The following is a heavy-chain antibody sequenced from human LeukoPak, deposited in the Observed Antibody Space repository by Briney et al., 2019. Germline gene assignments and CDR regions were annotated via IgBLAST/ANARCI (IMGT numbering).Heavy chain of an antibody. CDR2: INPNRGGT. D-gene: IGHD2-2*01. CDR1: GYTFTGYY. J-gene: IGHJ5*02. Sequence: ASVKASCKASGYTFTGYYMHWVRQAPGQGLEWMGWINPNRGGTNYAQKFQGRVTMTSDTSISTAYMELSRLRSDDTAVYYCARESTSLRSWFDPWGQGTLVTVSS. CDR3: ARESTSLRSWFDP. V-gene: IGHV1-2*02.